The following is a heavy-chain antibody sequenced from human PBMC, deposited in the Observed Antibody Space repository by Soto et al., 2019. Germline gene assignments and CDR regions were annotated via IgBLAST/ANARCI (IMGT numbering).Heavy chain of an antibody. V-gene: IGHV4-31*03. CDR1: GGSISSGGYY. CDR3: AKSSLWYHRDYYMDV. CDR2: IYYSGST. J-gene: IGHJ6*03. Sequence: PSETLSLTCTVSGGSISSGGYYWSWIRQHPGKGLEWIGYIYYSGSTYYNPSLKSRVTISVDTSKNQFSLKLSSVTAADTAVYYCAKSSLWYHRDYYMDVWGKGTTVTVSS. D-gene: IGHD3-10*01.